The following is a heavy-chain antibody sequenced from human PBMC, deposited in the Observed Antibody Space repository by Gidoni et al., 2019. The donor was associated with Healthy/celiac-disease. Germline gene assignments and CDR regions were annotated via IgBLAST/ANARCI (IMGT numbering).Heavy chain of an antibody. CDR2: INPSGGST. CDR1: GYTFTSYY. CDR3: ARHQLNYCSSTSCYYLVAAGFDP. D-gene: IGHD2-2*01. J-gene: IGHJ5*02. Sequence: QVQLVQSGAEVKKPGASVKVSCKASGYTFTSYYMHWVRQAPGQGLEWMGIINPSGGSTSYAQKFQGRVTMTRDTSTSTFDMELSSLRSEDTAVYYCARHQLNYCSSTSCYYLVAAGFDPWGQGTLVTVSS. V-gene: IGHV1-46*03.